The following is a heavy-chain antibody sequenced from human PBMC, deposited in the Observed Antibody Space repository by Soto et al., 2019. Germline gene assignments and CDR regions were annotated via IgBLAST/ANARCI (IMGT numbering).Heavy chain of an antibody. D-gene: IGHD3-3*01. CDR2: IIHIVGTT. CDR3: QTDPPDDPHDASGYLHNWFDS. J-gene: IGHJ5*01. CDR1: GGTFSSYA. Sequence: GASVKISCKASGGTFSSYAISWVRQAPGQGQEGIGGIIHIVGTTNYAQKFQGRVTINADESTSTDYMELSRRRTEERAVYYFQTDPPDDPHDASGYLHNWFDSWGQRTLV. V-gene: IGHV1-69*13.